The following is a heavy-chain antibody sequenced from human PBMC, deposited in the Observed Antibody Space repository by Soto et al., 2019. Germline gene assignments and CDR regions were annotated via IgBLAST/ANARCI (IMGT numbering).Heavy chain of an antibody. CDR3: ARGVVVVAAYYYYGMDV. CDR1: GGSFSGYY. J-gene: IGHJ6*02. V-gene: IGHV4-34*01. CDR2: INHSGST. Sequence: SETLSLTCAVYGGSFSGYYWSWIRQPPGKGLEWIGEINHSGSTNYNPSLKSRVTISVDTSKNQFSLKLSSVTAADTAVYYCARGVVVVAAYYYYGMDVWGHGTTVTVSS. D-gene: IGHD2-15*01.